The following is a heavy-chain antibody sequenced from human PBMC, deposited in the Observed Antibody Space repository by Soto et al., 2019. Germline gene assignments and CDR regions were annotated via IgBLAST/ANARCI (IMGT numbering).Heavy chain of an antibody. D-gene: IGHD2-2*01. CDR1: GFTFSSYG. J-gene: IGHJ4*02. Sequence: GGSLRLSCAASGFTFSSYGMHWVRQAPGKGLEWVAVISYDGSNKYYADSVKGRFTISRDNSKNTLYLQMNSLRAEDTAVYYCVRDLGCISTSCHAHFDFWGQGTLVTVSS. CDR2: ISYDGSNK. V-gene: IGHV3-30*03. CDR3: VRDLGCISTSCHAHFDF.